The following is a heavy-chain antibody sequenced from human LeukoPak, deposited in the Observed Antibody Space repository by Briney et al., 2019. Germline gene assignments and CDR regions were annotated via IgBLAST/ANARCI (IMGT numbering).Heavy chain of an antibody. D-gene: IGHD3-16*01. V-gene: IGHV3-7*01. CDR3: ARDFKGWGYYYYGMDV. CDR2: IKQDGSEK. CDR1: GFTFSSYW. Sequence: PGGSLRLSCAASGFTFSSYWMSWVRQAPGKGLEWVANIKQDGSEKYYVDSVKGRFTISRDNAKNSLYLQMNSLRAEDTAVYYCARDFKGWGYYYYGMDVWGQGTTVTVSS. J-gene: IGHJ6*02.